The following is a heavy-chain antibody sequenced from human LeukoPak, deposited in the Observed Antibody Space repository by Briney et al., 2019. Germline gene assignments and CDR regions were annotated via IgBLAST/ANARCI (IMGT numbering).Heavy chain of an antibody. CDR3: ARLYSRGVIVIFDY. CDR2: IYYSGST. V-gene: IGHV4-59*01. D-gene: IGHD3-16*02. CDR1: GGSISSYH. J-gene: IGHJ4*02. Sequence: SETLSLTCTVSGGSISSYHWSWLRQPPGKGLEWIGYIYYSGSTNYNPSLKSRVTISVDTSKNQFSLKLSSVTAADTAVYYCARLYSRGVIVIFDYWGQGTLVTVSS.